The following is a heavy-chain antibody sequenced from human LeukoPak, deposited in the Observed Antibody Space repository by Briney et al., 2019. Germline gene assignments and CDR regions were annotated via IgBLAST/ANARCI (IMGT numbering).Heavy chain of an antibody. J-gene: IGHJ4*02. D-gene: IGHD4-23*01. CDR1: GFTFSSYS. Sequence: GGSLRLSCAASGFTFSSYSMNWVRQAPGKGLEWVSSISNDGKYIYYADSVEGRFTISRDNAKSSLYLQMNSLRAEDTAVYYCATGKHYGGNTDFDYWGQGTLVTVSS. CDR3: ATGKHYGGNTDFDY. V-gene: IGHV3-21*01. CDR2: ISNDGKYI.